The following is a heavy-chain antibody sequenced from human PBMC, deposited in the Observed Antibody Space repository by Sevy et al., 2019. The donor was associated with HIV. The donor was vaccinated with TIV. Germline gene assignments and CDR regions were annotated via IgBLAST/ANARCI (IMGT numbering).Heavy chain of an antibody. J-gene: IGHJ4*02. CDR3: AKDSILVAGHFDY. D-gene: IGHD6-19*01. Sequence: GGSLRLSCAASGFTFSSYAMSWVRQAPGKGLEWVSSFTGSGTNTFYADSVKVRFTISRDNSKNTLYLQMNSLRAEDTAVYYCAKDSILVAGHFDYWGQGTLVTVSS. CDR1: GFTFSSYA. CDR2: FTGSGTNT. V-gene: IGHV3-23*01.